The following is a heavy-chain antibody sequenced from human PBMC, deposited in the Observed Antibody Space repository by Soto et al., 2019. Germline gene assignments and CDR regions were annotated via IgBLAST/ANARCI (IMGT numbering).Heavy chain of an antibody. V-gene: IGHV4-4*02. Sequence: SETLSLTCAVCGASISSDNRWTWVRQPPGXGLEWIGEISQSGTTKYNPSLASRVTISVDKSKNQFSLRLTSMTAADTAVYYCAKKVPAAIRLCYFFGLDVWVQGTTVTVSS. CDR1: GASISSDNR. J-gene: IGHJ6*02. CDR2: ISQSGTT. D-gene: IGHD2-2*01. CDR3: AKKVPAAIRLCYFFGLDV.